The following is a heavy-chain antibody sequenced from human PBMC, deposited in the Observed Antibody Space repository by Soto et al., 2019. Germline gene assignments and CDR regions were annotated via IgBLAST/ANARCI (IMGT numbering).Heavy chain of an antibody. J-gene: IGHJ6*02. D-gene: IGHD2-21*02. CDR2: FDRDDEK. CDR1: GFSLSTRGMC. Sequence: SGPTLVNPTQTLTLTCTFSGFSLSTRGMCVSWIRQPPGKSLEWLALFDRDDEKYYSTSLTTRLTISKDTSKNQVVLTMTNMDPVDTATYYCARAQGGDCKKGLDVWGQGTTVTVSS. V-gene: IGHV2-70*01. CDR3: ARAQGGDCKKGLDV.